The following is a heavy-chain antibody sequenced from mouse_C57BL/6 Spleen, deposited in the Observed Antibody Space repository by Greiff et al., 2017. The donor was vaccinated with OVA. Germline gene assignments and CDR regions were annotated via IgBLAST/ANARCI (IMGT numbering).Heavy chain of an antibody. V-gene: IGHV2-2*01. Sequence: VQLKESGPGLVQPSQSLSITCTVSGFSLTSYGVHWVRQSPGKGLEWLGVIWSGGSTDSNAAFISRLSISKENSKSQVFFKMNSLQADDTAIYYCARGHYYGSSIDDWGQGTTLTVSS. CDR3: ARGHYYGSSIDD. J-gene: IGHJ2*01. D-gene: IGHD1-1*01. CDR2: IWSGGST. CDR1: GFSLTSYG.